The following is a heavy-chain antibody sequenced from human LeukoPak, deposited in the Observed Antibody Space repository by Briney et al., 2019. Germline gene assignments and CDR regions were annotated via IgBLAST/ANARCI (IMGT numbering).Heavy chain of an antibody. V-gene: IGHV4-34*01. D-gene: IGHD6-6*01. CDR3: ARGKTRTSIAPLRSRLEYYFDY. CDR2: INPGGAP. Sequence: SETLSLTCAVYGGSFSGYSWSWIRQPPGKGLEWIGEINPGGAPNYNPSLKSRVTTSVDTSKNQFSLKLSSVTAADTAVYYCARGKTRTSIAPLRSRLEYYFDYWGQGSLVTVSS. J-gene: IGHJ4*02. CDR1: GGSFSGYS.